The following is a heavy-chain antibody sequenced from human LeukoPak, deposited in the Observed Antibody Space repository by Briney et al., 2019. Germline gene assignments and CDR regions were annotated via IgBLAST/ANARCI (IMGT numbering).Heavy chain of an antibody. CDR3: ARVVVAATFWFDP. Sequence: PSETLSLTCTVSGGSISSYYWSWIRQPPGKGLEGIGYIYYSGSTNYNPSLKSRVTISVDTSKNQFSLKLSSVTAADTAVYYCARVVVAATFWFDPWGQGTLVTVSS. CDR2: IYYSGST. J-gene: IGHJ5*02. D-gene: IGHD2-15*01. CDR1: GGSISSYY. V-gene: IGHV4-59*01.